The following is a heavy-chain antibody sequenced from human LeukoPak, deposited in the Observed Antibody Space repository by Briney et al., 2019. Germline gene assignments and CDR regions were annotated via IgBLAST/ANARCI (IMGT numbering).Heavy chain of an antibody. V-gene: IGHV1-2*02. D-gene: IGHD3-22*01. CDR1: GYTFTGYY. Sequence: GASVKVSCKASGYTFTGYYMHWVRQAPGQGLEWMGWINPNSGGTNYAQKFQGRVTMTRDTSISTAYMELSRLRSDDTAVYYCARFYDSSGYYYVRWFDPWAQGTLVTVSS. CDR2: INPNSGGT. CDR3: ARFYDSSGYYYVRWFDP. J-gene: IGHJ5*02.